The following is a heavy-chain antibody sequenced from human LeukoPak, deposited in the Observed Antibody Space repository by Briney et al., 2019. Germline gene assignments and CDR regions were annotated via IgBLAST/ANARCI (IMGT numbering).Heavy chain of an antibody. J-gene: IGHJ4*02. CDR1: GFTFGSYV. Sequence: GGSLRLSCAASGFTFGSYVMHWVRQAPGKGLEWVAVISYDGSNKYYADSVKGRFTISRDNSKNTLYLQMNSLRADDTAVYYCAKDPIRDHYDTIPSYYFDSWGQGSLVTVSS. V-gene: IGHV3-30-3*01. CDR2: ISYDGSNK. D-gene: IGHD3-22*01. CDR3: AKDPIRDHYDTIPSYYFDS.